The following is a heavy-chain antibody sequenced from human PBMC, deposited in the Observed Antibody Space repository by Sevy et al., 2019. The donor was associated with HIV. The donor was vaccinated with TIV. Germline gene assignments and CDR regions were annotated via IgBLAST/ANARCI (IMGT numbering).Heavy chain of an antibody. CDR2: ISYDGNVK. CDR1: GFAFSNYYA. CDR3: ARPRANYVDNYFFYAMDV. V-gene: IGHV3-30-3*01. J-gene: IGHJ6*02. D-gene: IGHD4-17*01. Sequence: GGSLRLSCAASGFAFSNYYAMYWVRQAPGKGLKWVALISYDGNVKYYADSVKGRFTISRDNFKNTLYLQMNSLTAEETAVYYCARPRANYVDNYFFYAMDVWGQGTTVTVSS.